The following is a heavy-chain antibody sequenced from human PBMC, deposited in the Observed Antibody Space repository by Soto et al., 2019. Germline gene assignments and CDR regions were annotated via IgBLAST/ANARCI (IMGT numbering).Heavy chain of an antibody. Sequence: PSQTLSLTCAISGDSVSSNSAAWNWIRESPSRGLEWLGRTYYRSKWYNDYAVSVKSRITINPDTSKNQFSLQLNSVTPEDTAVYYCARDPREGQLAGPHFDYWGQGTLVTVSS. V-gene: IGHV6-1*01. CDR1: GDSVSSNSAA. J-gene: IGHJ4*02. D-gene: IGHD6-6*01. CDR2: TYYRSKWYN. CDR3: ARDPREGQLAGPHFDY.